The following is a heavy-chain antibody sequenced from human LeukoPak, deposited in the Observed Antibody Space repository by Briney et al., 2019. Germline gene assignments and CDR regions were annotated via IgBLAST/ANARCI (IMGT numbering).Heavy chain of an antibody. CDR2: ISSSSSTM. V-gene: IGHV3-48*01. D-gene: IGHD5-24*01. CDR1: GFTFSSYS. Sequence: PGGSLRLSCAASGFTFSSYSMNWVRQAPGKGLEWVSYISSSSSTMYYADSVKGRFTISRDNAKNSLYLQMNSLRAEDTAVYYCAKELKMAVVGTVAFDIWGQGTKVTV. CDR3: AKELKMAVVGTVAFDI. J-gene: IGHJ3*02.